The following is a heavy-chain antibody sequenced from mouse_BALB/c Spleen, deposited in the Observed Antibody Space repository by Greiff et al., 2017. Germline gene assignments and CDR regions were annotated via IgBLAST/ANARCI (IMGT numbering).Heavy chain of an antibody. D-gene: IGHD1-1*01. CDR2: ISSGGST. CDR3: ARALTTVAPYYFDY. CDR1: GFTFSSYA. V-gene: IGHV5-6-5*01. J-gene: IGHJ2*01. Sequence: EVKLVESGGGLVKPGGSLKLSCAASGFTFSSYAMSWVRQTPEKRLEWVASISSGGSTYYPDSVKGRFTISRDNARNILYLQMSSLRSEDTAMYYCARALTTVAPYYFDYWGQGTTLTVSS.